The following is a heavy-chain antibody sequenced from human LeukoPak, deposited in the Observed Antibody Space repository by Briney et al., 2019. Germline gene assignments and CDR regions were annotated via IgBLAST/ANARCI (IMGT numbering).Heavy chain of an antibody. D-gene: IGHD1-26*01. CDR3: ARYSGSYEVNYYYYYGMDV. J-gene: IGHJ6*02. Sequence: GGSLRLSCAASGFTLSSYWMSWVRQAPGKGLEWVANIKQDGSEKYYVDSVKGRFTISRDNAKNSLYLQMNSLRAEDTAVYYCARYSGSYEVNYYYYYGMDVWGQGTTVTVSS. V-gene: IGHV3-7*03. CDR2: IKQDGSEK. CDR1: GFTLSSYW.